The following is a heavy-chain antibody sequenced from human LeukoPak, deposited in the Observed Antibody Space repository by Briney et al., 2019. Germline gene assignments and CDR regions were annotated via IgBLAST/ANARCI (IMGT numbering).Heavy chain of an antibody. CDR1: GFTVSSNY. J-gene: IGHJ4*02. V-gene: IGHV3-66*01. D-gene: IGHD6-19*01. CDR2: IYSGGST. Sequence: GGSLRLSCAASGFTVSSNYMTWVRQAPGKGLEWVSVIYSGGSTYYADPVKGRFTISRDNSKSTLYLQMNSLRVEDTAVYYCARGIAVADTGFFDYWGQGTLVTVSS. CDR3: ARGIAVADTGFFDY.